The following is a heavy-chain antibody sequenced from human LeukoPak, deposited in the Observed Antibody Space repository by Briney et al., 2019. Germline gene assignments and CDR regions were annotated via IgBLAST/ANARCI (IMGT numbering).Heavy chain of an antibody. V-gene: IGHV4-59*05. CDR3: ARHRRAVAGTNIDY. D-gene: IGHD6-19*01. J-gene: IGHJ4*02. CDR2: IYYSGST. Sequence: PSETLSLTCTVSGGSISSYYWSWIRQPPGKGLEWIGSIYYSGSTYYNPSLKSRATISVDTSKNQFSLKLSSVTAADTAVYYCARHRRAVAGTNIDYWGQGTLVTVSS. CDR1: GGSISSYY.